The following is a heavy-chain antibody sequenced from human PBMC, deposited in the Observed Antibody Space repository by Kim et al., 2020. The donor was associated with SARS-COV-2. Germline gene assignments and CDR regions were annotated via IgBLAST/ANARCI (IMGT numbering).Heavy chain of an antibody. CDR1: GFTFSRSA. D-gene: IGHD5-18*01. Sequence: GGSLRLSCEASGFTFSRSAMHWVRQAPGKGLEWVAVIGEDGRHENYGDSVKGRFTISRDNFKSTLYLQMNSLRGDDTSVYYCVRGASLWWYFDLWGRGTLVTVSS. J-gene: IGHJ2*01. CDR3: VRGASLWWYFDL. CDR2: IGEDGRHE. V-gene: IGHV3-30*04.